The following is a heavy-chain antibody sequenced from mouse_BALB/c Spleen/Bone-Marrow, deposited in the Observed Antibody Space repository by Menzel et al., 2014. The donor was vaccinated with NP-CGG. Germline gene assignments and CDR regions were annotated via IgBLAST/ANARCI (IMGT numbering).Heavy chain of an antibody. J-gene: IGHJ2*01. CDR1: GFTFTDYY. CDR3: ARDKGRVFFDY. V-gene: IGHV7-3*02. Sequence: EVHLVESGGGLVQPGGSLRLSCATSGFTFTDYYMNWVRQPPGKALEWLGFIRNKANGYTTEYSASVKGRVTISRDNSQNTLYLQMNTLRAEDSATYYCARDKGRVFFDYWGQGTTLTVSS. CDR2: IRNKANGYTT.